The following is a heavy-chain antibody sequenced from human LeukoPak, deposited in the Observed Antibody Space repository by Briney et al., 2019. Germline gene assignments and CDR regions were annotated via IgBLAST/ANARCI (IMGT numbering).Heavy chain of an antibody. V-gene: IGHV3-23*01. D-gene: IGHD2-2*01. Sequence: GGSLRLSCAASGFTFSSYAMSWVRQAPGKGLEWVSAISGSGGSTYYADSVKGRFTISRDNSKNTLYLQMNSLRAEDTAVYYCAKESPRYCSSTSCSFDYWGQGTLVTVSS. CDR1: GFTFSSYA. CDR2: ISGSGGST. CDR3: AKESPRYCSSTSCSFDY. J-gene: IGHJ4*02.